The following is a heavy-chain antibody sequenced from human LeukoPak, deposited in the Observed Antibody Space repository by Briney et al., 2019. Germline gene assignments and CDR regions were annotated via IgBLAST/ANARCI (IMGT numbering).Heavy chain of an antibody. CDR3: ARGLSRSSGHNWFDP. CDR2: IYYSGST. CDR1: GGSISSYY. J-gene: IGHJ5*02. V-gene: IGHV4-59*01. D-gene: IGHD6-25*01. Sequence: PSETLSLTCTVSGGSISSYYWSWIRQPPGKGLEWIGYIYYSGSTNYNPSLKSRVTISVDTSKNQFSLKLSSVTAADTAVYYCARGLSRSSGHNWFDPWGQGTLVTVSS.